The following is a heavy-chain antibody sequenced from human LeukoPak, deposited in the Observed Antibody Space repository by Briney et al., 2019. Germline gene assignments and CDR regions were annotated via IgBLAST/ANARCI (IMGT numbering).Heavy chain of an antibody. Sequence: SVTVSFTSSGGTFSSYAISWVRQAPGQGLEWMGGIIPIFGTANYAQKFQGRVTITADESTSTAYMELSSLRSEDTAVYYCAYSVRGATGGYYYYGMDVWGQGTTVTVSS. D-gene: IGHD3-10*02. J-gene: IGHJ6*02. CDR3: AYSVRGATGGYYYYGMDV. CDR1: GGTFSSYA. V-gene: IGHV1-69*13. CDR2: IIPIFGTA.